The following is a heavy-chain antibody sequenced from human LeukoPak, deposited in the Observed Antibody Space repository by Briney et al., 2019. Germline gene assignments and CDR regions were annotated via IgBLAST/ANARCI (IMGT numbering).Heavy chain of an antibody. J-gene: IGHJ4*02. V-gene: IGHV3-21*04. CDR3: ARDLRVVITGSFDS. CDR1: GFTFSSFG. Sequence: GGSLRLSCAASGFTFSSFGMNWVRQAPGKGLEWVSSISSSSSYIYYADSVKGRFTISRDNAKNSLYLQMNSLRAEDTALYYCARDLRVVITGSFDSWGQGTLVTVSS. D-gene: IGHD3-22*01. CDR2: ISSSSSYI.